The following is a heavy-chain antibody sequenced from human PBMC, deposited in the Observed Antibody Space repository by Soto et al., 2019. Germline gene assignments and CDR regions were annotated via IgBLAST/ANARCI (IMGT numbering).Heavy chain of an antibody. D-gene: IGHD4-4*01. CDR3: ASLTLTADYSNYVSAIDY. CDR2: ISYDGSNK. V-gene: IGHV3-30-3*01. Sequence: GGSLRLSCAASGFTFSSYAMHWVRQAPGKGLEWVAVISYDGSNKYYAGSVKGRFTISRDNSKNTLYLQMNSLRAEDTAVYYCASLTLTADYSNYVSAIDYWGQGTLVTVSS. J-gene: IGHJ4*02. CDR1: GFTFSSYA.